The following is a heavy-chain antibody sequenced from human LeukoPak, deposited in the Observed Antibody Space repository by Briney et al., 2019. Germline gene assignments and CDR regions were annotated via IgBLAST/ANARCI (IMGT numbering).Heavy chain of an antibody. CDR2: IYHSGST. Sequence: IPSETLSLTCTVSGGSISSSSYYWGWIRQPPGKGLEWIGSIYHSGSTYYNPSLKSRVTISVDTSKNQFSLKLSSVTAADTAVYYCGGGDYYYMDVWGKGTTVTVSS. D-gene: IGHD3-10*01. V-gene: IGHV4-39*07. CDR3: GGGDYYYMDV. J-gene: IGHJ6*03. CDR1: GGSISSSSYY.